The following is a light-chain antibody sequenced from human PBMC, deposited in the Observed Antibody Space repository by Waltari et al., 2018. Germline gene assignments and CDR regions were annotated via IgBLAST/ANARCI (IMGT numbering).Light chain of an antibody. CDR2: KAS. Sequence: DIQMTQSPSTLFAFVGDRVTITCRASKSVSTWLAWFQQKPGKAPKLVVYKASTLESGVPSRFSGRGSGTEFTLTISSLQPDDFATYYCQQYNSRSPWTFGQGTKVEIK. CDR1: KSVSTW. CDR3: QQYNSRSPWT. J-gene: IGKJ1*01. V-gene: IGKV1-5*03.